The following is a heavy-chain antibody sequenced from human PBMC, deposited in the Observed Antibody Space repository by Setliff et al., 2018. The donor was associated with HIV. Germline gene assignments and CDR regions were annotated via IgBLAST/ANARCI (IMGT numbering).Heavy chain of an antibody. D-gene: IGHD3-16*01. J-gene: IGHJ5*02. CDR2: IKQDGSEI. CDR1: GFTFSDHY. Sequence: GGSLRLSCAVSGFTFSDHYMDWVRQAPGKGLEWVATIKQDGSEIYYMDSVKGRFTISRDNARTSLFLEMRSLRDEDTAVYLCANLWELGAWGQGTLVTVSS. V-gene: IGHV3-7*03. CDR3: ANLWELGA.